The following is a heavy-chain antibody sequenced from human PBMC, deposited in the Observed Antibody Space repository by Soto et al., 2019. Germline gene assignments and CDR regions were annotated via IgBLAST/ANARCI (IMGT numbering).Heavy chain of an antibody. Sequence: EVQLLESGGRLVQPGGSLRLSCVASGFVFSTYTMTWVRQAPGRGLEWVASIIGSSGDTSYAVSVRGGFTIYRDKSQSTVFLQMNGLRAADTAVYFCAKDKWPDGAWDIVYWGQGTLITFSS. V-gene: IGHV3-23*01. D-gene: IGHD4-17*01. CDR1: GFVFSTYT. CDR3: AKDKWPDGAWDIVY. J-gene: IGHJ4*02. CDR2: IIGSSGDT.